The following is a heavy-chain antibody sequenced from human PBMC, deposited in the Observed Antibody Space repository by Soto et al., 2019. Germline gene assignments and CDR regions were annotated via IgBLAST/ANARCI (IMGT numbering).Heavy chain of an antibody. CDR3: AKATATGGGAFDF. Sequence: GGSLRLSCVASGFSFSSYAMNWVRQAPGKGLEWISSISGSGFKKYYADSVKGRFTISRDSSQNTVYLQMNSLTAGDTALYYCAKATATGGGAFDFCGQGTMVTVSS. J-gene: IGHJ3*01. V-gene: IGHV3-23*01. CDR2: ISGSGFKK. CDR1: GFSFSSYA. D-gene: IGHD2-8*02.